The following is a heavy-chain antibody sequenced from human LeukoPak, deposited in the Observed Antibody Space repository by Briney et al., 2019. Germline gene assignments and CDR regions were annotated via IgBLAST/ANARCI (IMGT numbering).Heavy chain of an antibody. D-gene: IGHD5-12*01. CDR2: ISGSGYST. J-gene: IGHJ4*02. Sequence: GGSLRLSCAVSGFTFSNSAMSWVRQAPGKGLEWVSTISGSGYSTYYADSVKGRFTISRDSSKNTLYLQMNSLRAEDTAVYYCAKENGYNYDYFDFWGRGTLATVSS. V-gene: IGHV3-23*01. CDR3: AKENGYNYDYFDF. CDR1: GFTFSNSA.